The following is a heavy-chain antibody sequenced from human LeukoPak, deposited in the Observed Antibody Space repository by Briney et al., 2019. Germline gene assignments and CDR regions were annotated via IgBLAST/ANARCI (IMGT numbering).Heavy chain of an antibody. CDR3: ARGKEGSGWYGGWFDP. CDR2: INPSGGST. Sequence: ASVKVSFKASGYTFTSYYMHWVRQAPGQGLEWMGIINPSGGSTAYAQKFQGRVTMTRDTSTTTVYMELSSLRFEDTAVYYCARGKEGSGWYGGWFDPWGQGTLVTVSS. D-gene: IGHD6-19*01. V-gene: IGHV1-46*01. J-gene: IGHJ5*02. CDR1: GYTFTSYY.